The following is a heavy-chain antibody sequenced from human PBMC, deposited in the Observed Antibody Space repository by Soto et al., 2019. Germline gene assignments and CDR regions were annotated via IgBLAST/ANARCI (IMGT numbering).Heavy chain of an antibody. CDR2: INPNSGGT. Sequence: QVQLVQSGAEVRKPGASVKVSCKASGYTFSDYYIHWVRQAPGQGLEWTGWINPNSGGTKYAPKFQGGVTMTRATSITTAYMELSRLRSGDTAVYYCAREQATAKPEGVDFWGQGTLVTVSS. D-gene: IGHD1-1*01. CDR3: AREQATAKPEGVDF. J-gene: IGHJ4*02. CDR1: GYTFSDYY. V-gene: IGHV1-2*02.